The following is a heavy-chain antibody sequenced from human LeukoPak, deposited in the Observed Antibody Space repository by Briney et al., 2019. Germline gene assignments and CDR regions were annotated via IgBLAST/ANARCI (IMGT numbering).Heavy chain of an antibody. CDR1: GGSISSSSYY. CDR2: IYYSGST. V-gene: IGHV4-39*07. J-gene: IGHJ5*02. Sequence: SETLSLTCTVSGGSISSSSYYWGWIRQPPGKGLEWIGSIYYSGSTYYNPSLKSRVTISVDTSKNQFSLKLSSVTAADTAVYYCARVSEQLAEFDPWGQGTLVTVSS. D-gene: IGHD6-13*01. CDR3: ARVSEQLAEFDP.